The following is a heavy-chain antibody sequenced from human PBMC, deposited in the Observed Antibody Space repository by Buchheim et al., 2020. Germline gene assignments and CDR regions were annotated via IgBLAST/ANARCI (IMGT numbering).Heavy chain of an antibody. J-gene: IGHJ6*02. CDR1: GFTFSSYG. CDR2: ISYDGSNK. V-gene: IGHV3-30*18. D-gene: IGHD6-19*01. Sequence: QVQLVESGGGVVQPGRSLRLSCAASGFTFSSYGMHWVRQAPGKGLEWVAVISYDGSNKYYADSVKGRFTISRDNSKNTLYLQMNSLRAEDTAVYYCAKDHWVGYSSGWYGMDVWDQGTT. CDR3: AKDHWVGYSSGWYGMDV.